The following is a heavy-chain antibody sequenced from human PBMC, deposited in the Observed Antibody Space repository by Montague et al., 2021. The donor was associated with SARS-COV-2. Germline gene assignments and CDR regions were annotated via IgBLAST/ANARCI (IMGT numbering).Heavy chain of an antibody. CDR2: ISISSSYI. V-gene: IGHV3-21*06. D-gene: IGHD4-17*01. CDR3: ARDRTTVTPPYYYYYYMDV. J-gene: IGHJ6*03. CDR1: GFTFSSYT. Sequence: SLSLSFSASGFTFSSYTMNWVRQAPGKGLQWVSSISISSSYIYYADSVKGRFTISRDNAKNSLYLQMNSLRAEDTAVYYCARDRTTVTPPYYYYYYMDVWGKGTTVTVSS.